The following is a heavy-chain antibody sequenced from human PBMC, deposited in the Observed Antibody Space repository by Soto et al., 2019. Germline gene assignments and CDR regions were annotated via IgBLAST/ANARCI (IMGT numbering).Heavy chain of an antibody. CDR3: ARDGWAAAEN. D-gene: IGHD6-25*01. V-gene: IGHV3-74*01. CDR1: GFTFSRFP. CDR2: ISGDGYTT. J-gene: IGHJ4*02. Sequence: EIHLVESGGGLVQPGGSLRLSCAASGFTFSRFPMHWVRQVPGKGRVWVSHISGDGYTTKYADSVKGRFTISRDNAENTLYLKMNSLRVEDTALYYCARDGWAAAENWGQGTRVTVSS.